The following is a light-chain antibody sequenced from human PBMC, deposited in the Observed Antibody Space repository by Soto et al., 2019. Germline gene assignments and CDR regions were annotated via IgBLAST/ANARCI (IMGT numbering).Light chain of an antibody. CDR2: EVT. Sequence: QSALTQPASVSGSPGQSITISCTGTSSDVGAYIYVSWHQHHPGKAPKVMIYEVTNRPSGVSDRFSGSKSGNTASLTISGLQAEDEADYYCCSYTSSRTYVFGTGTKVTVL. J-gene: IGLJ1*01. V-gene: IGLV2-14*01. CDR3: CSYTSSRTYV. CDR1: SSDVGAYIY.